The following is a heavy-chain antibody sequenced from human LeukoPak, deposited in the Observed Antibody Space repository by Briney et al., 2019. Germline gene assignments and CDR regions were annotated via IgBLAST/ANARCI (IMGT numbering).Heavy chain of an antibody. CDR3: ARGASITMVRAYSY. CDR2: IYYSGST. V-gene: IGHV4-39*01. D-gene: IGHD3-10*01. CDR1: GGSISSSGYY. J-gene: IGHJ4*02. Sequence: SETLSLTCTVSGGSISSSGYYWGWIRQPPGKGLEWIGTIYYSGSTYYNPSLKSRVTISVDTSKNQFSLKLSSVTAADTAVYYCARGASITMVRAYSYWGQGTLVTVSS.